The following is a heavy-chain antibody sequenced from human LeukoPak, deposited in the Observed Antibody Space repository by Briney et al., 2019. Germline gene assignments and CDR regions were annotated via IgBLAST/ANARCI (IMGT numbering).Heavy chain of an antibody. D-gene: IGHD4-11*01. CDR1: AFTFNHYA. CDR2: IWSDGTNK. J-gene: IGHJ4*02. Sequence: RGSLTLSCAATAFTFNHYAMHCVRQAPGKGLEWVAVIWSDGTNKYYAGSVKGRFTISRADSRNTVYLQVNTLRPEDTGMYYSARDAELGVDYSNSRRYWGQGNRVTVST. V-gene: IGHV3-33*01. CDR3: ARDAELGVDYSNSRRY.